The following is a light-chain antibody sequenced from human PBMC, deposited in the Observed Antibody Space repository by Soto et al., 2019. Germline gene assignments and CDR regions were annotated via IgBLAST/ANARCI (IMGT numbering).Light chain of an antibody. CDR2: KDT. J-gene: IGLJ1*01. V-gene: IGLV3-25*02. Sequence: SYDLTQAPSVSVSPGQTARITCSGDELPKEYAYWYQQKPGQAPLLVIYKDTERPSGIPERFSASSSGTTVALTISGVQAEDEGDYYCLSADSSRLYVFGTGTKVTVL. CDR1: ELPKEY. CDR3: LSADSSRLYV.